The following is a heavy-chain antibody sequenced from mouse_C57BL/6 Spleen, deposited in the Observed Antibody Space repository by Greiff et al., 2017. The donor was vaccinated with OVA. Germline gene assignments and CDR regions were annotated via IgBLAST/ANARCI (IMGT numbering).Heavy chain of an antibody. CDR1: GYTFTSYW. J-gene: IGHJ1*03. Sequence: QVQLQQPGAELVRPGSSVKLSCKASGYTFTSYWMDWVKQRPGQGLEWIGNIYPSDSETHYNQKFKDKATLTVDKSSSTAYMQLSSLTSEDSAVYYCARSLTGYWYFDVWGTGTTVTVSS. V-gene: IGHV1-61*01. CDR3: ARSLTGYWYFDV. CDR2: IYPSDSET. D-gene: IGHD4-1*01.